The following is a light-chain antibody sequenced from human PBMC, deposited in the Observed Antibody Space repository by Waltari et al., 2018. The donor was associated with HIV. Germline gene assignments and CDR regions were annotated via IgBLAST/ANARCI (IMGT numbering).Light chain of an antibody. CDR2: DAS. CDR1: QSVSSY. V-gene: IGKV3-11*01. CDR3: QQRSNWPRGT. J-gene: IGKJ2*02. Sequence: EIVLTQSPATLSLSPGERATLSCRASQSVSSYLAWYQQKPGQGPRLLIYDASNGATGIPARFSGSGSGTDFTLTISSLEPEDFAVYYCQQRSNWPRGTFGQGTKLEIK.